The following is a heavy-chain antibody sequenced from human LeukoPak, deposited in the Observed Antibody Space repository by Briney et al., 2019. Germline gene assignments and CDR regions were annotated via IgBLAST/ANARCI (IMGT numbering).Heavy chain of an antibody. D-gene: IGHD6-6*01. CDR1: GFTFSSYA. CDR2: ISYDGSNR. J-gene: IGHJ4*02. Sequence: PGGSLRLSCAASGFTFSSYAMHWVRQAPGKGLEWVAVISYDGSNRYYADSVKGRFTISRDNSKNTLYLQMNSLRAEDTAVYYCARDRESIAARQCYFDYWGQGTLVAVSS. V-gene: IGHV3-30-3*01. CDR3: ARDRESIAARQCYFDY.